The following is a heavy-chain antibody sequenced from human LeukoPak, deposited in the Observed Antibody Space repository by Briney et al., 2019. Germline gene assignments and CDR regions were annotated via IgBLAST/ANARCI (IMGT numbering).Heavy chain of an antibody. Sequence: SETLSLTCAVYGGSFSGYYWNWIRRPPGKGLEWIGEINHSGSTNYNPSLKSRVTISVDTSKNQFSLKLSSVTAADTAVYYCARVLGRQIGGSQGWFDPWDQGTLVTVSS. CDR1: GGSFSGYY. J-gene: IGHJ5*02. CDR2: INHSGST. D-gene: IGHD1-26*01. CDR3: ARVLGRQIGGSQGWFDP. V-gene: IGHV4-34*01.